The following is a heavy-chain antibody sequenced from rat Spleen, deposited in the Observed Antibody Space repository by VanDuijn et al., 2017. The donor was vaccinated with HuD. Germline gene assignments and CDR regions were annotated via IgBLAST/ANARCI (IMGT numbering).Heavy chain of an antibody. CDR3: VREELGVRD. CDR1: GFNFNDYW. CDR2: INKDSRTI. V-gene: IGHV4-2*01. Sequence: EVKLVESGGGLVQPGRSLKLSCAASGFNFNDYWMGWVRQAPGKGLEWIGEINKDSRTIKYTPSLRDRFTISRDNAQNTLYLQMSKLGSEDTANYYCVREELGVRDWGQGVMVTVSS. D-gene: IGHD5-1*01. J-gene: IGHJ2*01.